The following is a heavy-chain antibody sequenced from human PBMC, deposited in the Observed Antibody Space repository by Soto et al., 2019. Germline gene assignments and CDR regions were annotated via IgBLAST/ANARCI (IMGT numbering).Heavy chain of an antibody. D-gene: IGHD5-18*01. V-gene: IGHV3-33*01. J-gene: IGHJ4*02. Sequence: PGGSLRLSCAASGFSFSSYGMHWVRQAPGKGLEWVAVLWSDGSNEYYADSVKGRFTISRDNSESTLYLQMNSLRAEDTAVYYCARRGYSSGPYYFDYWGKGTLVTVSS. CDR1: GFSFSSYG. CDR2: LWSDGSNE. CDR3: ARRGYSSGPYYFDY.